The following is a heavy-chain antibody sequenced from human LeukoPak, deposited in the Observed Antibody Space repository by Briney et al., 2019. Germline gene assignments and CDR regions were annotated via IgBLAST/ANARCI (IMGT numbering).Heavy chain of an antibody. CDR1: GFTFSSYE. D-gene: IGHD2-8*01. Sequence: GGSLRLSCAASGFTFSSYEMTWVRQAPGKGLEWVSYINRGGAITHYADSVKGRFTISRDDAENSLYLQMNSLRVEDTAVYYCARRAPTGVTARWFDPWGQGTLVTVSS. CDR3: ARRAPTGVTARWFDP. V-gene: IGHV3-48*03. J-gene: IGHJ5*02. CDR2: INRGGAIT.